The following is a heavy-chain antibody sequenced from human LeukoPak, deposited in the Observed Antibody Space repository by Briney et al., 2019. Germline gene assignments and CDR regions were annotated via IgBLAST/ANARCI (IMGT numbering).Heavy chain of an antibody. CDR1: GGSFSGYY. CDR2: INHSGST. D-gene: IGHD2-21*02. J-gene: IGHJ4*02. V-gene: IGHV4-34*01. CDR3: AKGLLGYGGDSSLPNHPFDY. Sequence: SETLSLTCAVYGGSFSGYYWSWIRQPPGKGLEWIGEINHSGSTNYNPSLQSRATVSVDASKQQVSLRLTSVTAADTAVYYCAKGLLGYGGDSSLPNHPFDYWGQGILVTVSS.